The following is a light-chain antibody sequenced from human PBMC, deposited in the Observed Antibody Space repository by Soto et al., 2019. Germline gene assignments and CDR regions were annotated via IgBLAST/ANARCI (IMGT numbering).Light chain of an antibody. CDR2: EDT. Sequence: QSVLTQTASVSGSPGQSITISCAGTSTDVGGYNYVSWYQLHPGKAPKLIIYEDTNRPSGVSDRFSGSKSGNTASLTISGLQAEDEADYYCFSYTSSSTRVFGPGTKVTV. V-gene: IGLV2-14*01. CDR1: STDVGGYNY. CDR3: FSYTSSSTRV. J-gene: IGLJ1*01.